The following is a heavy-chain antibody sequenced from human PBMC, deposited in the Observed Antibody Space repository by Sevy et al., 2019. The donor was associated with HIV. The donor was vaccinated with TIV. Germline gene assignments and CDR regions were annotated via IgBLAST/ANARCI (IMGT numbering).Heavy chain of an antibody. V-gene: IGHV3-9*01. J-gene: IGHJ5*02. CDR1: GFTFDDYA. CDR3: AKDAGYSYGLAWSWFDP. Sequence: GGSLRLSCAASGFTFDDYAMHWVRQAPGKGLEWVSGISWNSGSIGYADSVKGRFTISRDNAKNSLYLQMNSLRAEDTALCYCAKDAGYSYGLAWSWFDPWGQGTLVTVSS. CDR2: ISWNSGSI. D-gene: IGHD5-18*01.